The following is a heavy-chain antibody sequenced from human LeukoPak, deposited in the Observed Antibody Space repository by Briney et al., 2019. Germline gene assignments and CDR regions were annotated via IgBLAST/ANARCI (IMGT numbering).Heavy chain of an antibody. D-gene: IGHD6-6*01. J-gene: IGHJ4*02. Sequence: PGGSLRLSCAASGFTLSSYEMNWVRQAPGKGLEWISYISSSGNTISYADSVKGRFTISRDNAKNSLYLQMNSLRAEDTAVYYCARASSGWGQGTLVTVSS. CDR3: ARASSG. CDR2: ISSSGNTI. CDR1: GFTLSSYE. V-gene: IGHV3-48*03.